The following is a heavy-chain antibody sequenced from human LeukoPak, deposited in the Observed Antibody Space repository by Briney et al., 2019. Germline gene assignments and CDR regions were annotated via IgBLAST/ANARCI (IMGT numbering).Heavy chain of an antibody. CDR1: GYTFTSYG. Sequence: GASVKVSCKASGYTFTSYGLTWVRQAPGQGLEWMGWISAYNGDKNYARSLQGRVAMTTDTSTSTAYMELRSLRSEDTAVYYCARDWYYYGSGSHLGDDVFDIWGQGTLVTVSS. J-gene: IGHJ3*02. V-gene: IGHV1-18*01. CDR2: ISAYNGDK. CDR3: ARDWYYYGSGSHLGDDVFDI. D-gene: IGHD3-10*01.